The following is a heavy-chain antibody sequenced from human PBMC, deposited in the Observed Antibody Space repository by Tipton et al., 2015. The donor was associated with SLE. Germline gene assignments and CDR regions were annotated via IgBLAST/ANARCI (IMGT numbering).Heavy chain of an antibody. Sequence: TLSLTCTVSGGSISSSSYYWGWIRQPPGKGLEWIGNIYYSGSTYYNPSLKSRVTISVDTSKNQFSLKLSSVTAADTAVYYCASRGIMVRGVDVWGQGTTVTVSS. D-gene: IGHD3-10*01. CDR3: ASRGIMVRGVDV. CDR2: IYYSGST. J-gene: IGHJ6*02. CDR1: GGSISSSSYY. V-gene: IGHV4-39*01.